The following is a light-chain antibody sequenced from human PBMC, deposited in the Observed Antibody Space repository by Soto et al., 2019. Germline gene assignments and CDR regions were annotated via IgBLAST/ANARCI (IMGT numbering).Light chain of an antibody. J-gene: IGKJ4*01. CDR1: QAISSF. Sequence: DIQLTQSPPFLSPSVGARVTITCRTSQAISSFLAWYQQKPGKAPQLLISAASTLQSGVPSRFSGSGSGTEFTLTISSLQPEDFATYYCQQLKSYPLSFGGGTKVEI. CDR3: QQLKSYPLS. CDR2: AAS. V-gene: IGKV1-9*01.